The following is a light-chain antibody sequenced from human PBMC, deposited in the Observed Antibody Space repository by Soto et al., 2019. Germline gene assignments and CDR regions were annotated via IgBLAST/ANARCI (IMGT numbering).Light chain of an antibody. CDR3: LQHNSYPWT. Sequence: DIQMTQSPSSLSASVGDTISITCRSFQTIRKSLNWYQQRPGKAPKLLIYAASSLQSGVPSRFSGSGSGTEFTLTISSLQPEDFATYYCLQHNSYPWTFGQGTKVDIK. CDR1: QTIRKS. CDR2: AAS. V-gene: IGKV1-17*01. J-gene: IGKJ1*01.